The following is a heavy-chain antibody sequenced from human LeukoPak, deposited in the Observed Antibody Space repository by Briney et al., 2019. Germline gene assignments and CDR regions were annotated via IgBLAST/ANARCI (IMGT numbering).Heavy chain of an antibody. D-gene: IGHD4-17*01. Sequence: GGSLSLSCAASGFTFSSYGMHWVRQAPGKGLEWVAFMQYDGSDVFYADSVKGRFTISRDNAKNSLYLQMNSLKTEDTAVYYCARTRTMTTVTAYDYWGQGTLVTVSS. J-gene: IGHJ4*02. CDR3: ARTRTMTTVTAYDY. CDR2: MQYDGSDV. CDR1: GFTFSSYG. V-gene: IGHV3-30*02.